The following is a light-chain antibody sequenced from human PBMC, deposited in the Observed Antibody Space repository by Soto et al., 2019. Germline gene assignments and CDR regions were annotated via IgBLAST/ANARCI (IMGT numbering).Light chain of an antibody. CDR2: DAP. J-gene: IGKJ1*01. CDR1: QSVSSY. CDR3: QQRSNSWT. V-gene: IGKV3-11*01. Sequence: EIVLTQSPATLSLSPGERATLSCRASQSVSSYLAWYQQKPGQAPRLLIYDAPNRATGIPARFSGSGSGTDFTLTISSLEPEDFAVYYCQQRSNSWTFGQGTKVDIK.